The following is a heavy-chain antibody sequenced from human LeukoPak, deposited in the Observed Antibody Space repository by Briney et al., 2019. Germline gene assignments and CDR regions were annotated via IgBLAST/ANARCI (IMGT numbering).Heavy chain of an antibody. V-gene: IGHV3-66*01. J-gene: IGHJ4*02. Sequence: GGSLRLSCVASGFTVSSNYMSWVRQAPGKGLDWVSSLYSGGRTDYADSVRGRFTISRDNSKNTLYLQMKSLRAEDTAVYCCARGFSSSWYSTAGRPEQLDYWGQGTLVTVSS. CDR1: GFTVSSNY. CDR3: ARGFSSSWYSTAGRPEQLDY. CDR2: LYSGGRT. D-gene: IGHD6-13*01.